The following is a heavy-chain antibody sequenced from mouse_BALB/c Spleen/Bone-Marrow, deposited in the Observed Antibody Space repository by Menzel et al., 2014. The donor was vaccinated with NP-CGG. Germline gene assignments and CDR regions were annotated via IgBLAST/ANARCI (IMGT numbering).Heavy chain of an antibody. CDR1: GFTFSNYW. J-gene: IGHJ2*01. V-gene: IGHV6-6*02. Sequence: EVKLVESGGGLVQPGGSMKLSCVASGFTFSNYWMNWVRQSPEKGLEWVAEIRLKSNNYATHYAESVKGRFTISRDDSKSSVYLQMNNLRAEDTGIYYCARSLRLFDYWGQGTTLTGSS. CDR3: ARSLRLFDY. CDR2: IRLKSNNYAT. D-gene: IGHD1-1*01.